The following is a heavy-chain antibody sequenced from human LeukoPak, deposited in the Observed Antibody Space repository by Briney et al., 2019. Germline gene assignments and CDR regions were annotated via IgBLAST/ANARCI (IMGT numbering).Heavy chain of an antibody. CDR1: GGSISSGGYS. V-gene: IGHV4-30-2*01. CDR3: ARDSIHYDILTGYYSSNWFDP. CDR2: IYHSGST. J-gene: IGHJ5*02. D-gene: IGHD3-9*01. Sequence: SQTLSLTCAVSGGSISSGGYSWSWIRQPPGKGLEWIGYIYHSGSTYYNPSLKSRVTISVDRSKNQISLKLSSVTAADTAVYYCARDSIHYDILTGYYSSNWFDPWGQGTLVTVSS.